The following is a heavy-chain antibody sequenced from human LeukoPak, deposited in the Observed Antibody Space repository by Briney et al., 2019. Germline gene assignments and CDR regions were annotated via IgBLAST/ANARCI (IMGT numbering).Heavy chain of an antibody. Sequence: GGSLRLSCAASGFTFSNYAMTWVRQAPGKGLEWVSGIIDSGGSTNYAGSVKGRFSISRDNSKNTLFLQMNSLRAEDTGVYYCAKGRGGGWYSHFDYWGQGTLVTVSS. V-gene: IGHV3-23*01. CDR2: IIDSGGST. CDR1: GFTFSNYA. CDR3: AKGRGGGWYSHFDY. D-gene: IGHD6-19*01. J-gene: IGHJ4*02.